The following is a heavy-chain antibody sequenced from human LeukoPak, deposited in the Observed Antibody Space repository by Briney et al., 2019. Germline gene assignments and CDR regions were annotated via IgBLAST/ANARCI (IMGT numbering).Heavy chain of an antibody. CDR2: IYYSGST. J-gene: IGHJ5*02. Sequence: SQTLSLTCTVSGGSISSGDYYWSWIRQPPGKGLEWIGYIYYSGSTYYNPSLKSRVTISVDTSKNQFSLKLSSVTAADTAVYYCAGNFYGSGNHNWFDPWGQGTLVTVSS. D-gene: IGHD3-10*01. CDR1: GGSISSGDYY. V-gene: IGHV4-30-4*01. CDR3: AGNFYGSGNHNWFDP.